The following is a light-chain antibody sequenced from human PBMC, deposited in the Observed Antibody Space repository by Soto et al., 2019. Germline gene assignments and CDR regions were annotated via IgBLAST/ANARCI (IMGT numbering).Light chain of an antibody. CDR2: GVS. CDR1: QTGSNSY. Sequence: IVLTQSPGTLSLSPGERATLSCRASQTGSNSYLAWYQQKSGQAPRLXIYGVSTRATGTPDRFSGSGSGTDLTITISRLEPEDFEVYYCQQYGSSPLTFGQGTKVDIK. V-gene: IGKV3-20*01. J-gene: IGKJ1*01. CDR3: QQYGSSPLT.